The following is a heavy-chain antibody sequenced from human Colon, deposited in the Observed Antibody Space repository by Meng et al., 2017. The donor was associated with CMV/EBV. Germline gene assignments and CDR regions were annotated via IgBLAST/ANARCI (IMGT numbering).Heavy chain of an antibody. CDR3: AREGTGYSSSWYGNWFDP. CDR1: NSAA. D-gene: IGHD6-13*01. CDR2: TYYRSKWYN. J-gene: IGHJ5*02. V-gene: IGHV6-1*01. Sequence: NSAAWNWIRQSPSRGLEWLGRTYYRSKWYNDYTVSVKSRITINPDTSKNQFSLQLNSVTPEDTAVYYCAREGTGYSSSWYGNWFDPWGQGTLVTVSS.